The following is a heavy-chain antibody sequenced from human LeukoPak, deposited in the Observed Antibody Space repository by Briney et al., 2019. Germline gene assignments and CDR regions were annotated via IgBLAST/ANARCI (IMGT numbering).Heavy chain of an antibody. Sequence: SETLSLTCTVSGGSISSSSYYWGWIRQPPGKGLEWIGSIYYSGSTYYNPSLKSRVTISVDTSKNQFSLKLSSVTAADTAVYYCARREYSSGCLGDNWFDPWGQGTLVTVSS. CDR2: IYYSGST. V-gene: IGHV4-39*01. CDR1: GGSISSSSYY. CDR3: ARREYSSGCLGDNWFDP. J-gene: IGHJ5*02. D-gene: IGHD6-19*01.